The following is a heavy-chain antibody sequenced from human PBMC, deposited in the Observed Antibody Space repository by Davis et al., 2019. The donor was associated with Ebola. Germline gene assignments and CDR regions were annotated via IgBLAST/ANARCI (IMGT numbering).Heavy chain of an antibody. V-gene: IGHV3-9*01. D-gene: IGHD3-22*01. CDR2: ISWNSYYM. CDR1: GFKFDDYA. CDR3: VKDRSGGLGGYLFGMDV. Sequence: SLKISCAASGFKFDDYAMHWVRRVPGKGLEWVSGISWNSYYMYYGDSVKGRFTISRDNTKNSLYLQMNSLRPEDTALYYCVKDRSGGLGGYLFGMDVWGKGTSVTVSS. J-gene: IGHJ6*04.